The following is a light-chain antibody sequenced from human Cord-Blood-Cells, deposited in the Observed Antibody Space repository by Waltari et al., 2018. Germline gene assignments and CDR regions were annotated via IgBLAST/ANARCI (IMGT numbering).Light chain of an antibody. V-gene: IGKV3-11*01. CDR3: QQRSNWALT. Sequence: EIVLTQSPATLSLSSGERVTLSCRASQSVSSYLAWYQQKPGQAPRLLIYDASNRATGIPARFSGSGSGTDFTLTISSLEPEDFAVYYCQQRSNWALTFGGGTKVEIK. J-gene: IGKJ4*01. CDR2: DAS. CDR1: QSVSSY.